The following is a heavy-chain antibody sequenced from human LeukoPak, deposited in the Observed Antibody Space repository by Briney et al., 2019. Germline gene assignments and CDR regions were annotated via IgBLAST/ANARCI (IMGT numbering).Heavy chain of an antibody. CDR2: IYNSGST. D-gene: IGHD6-13*01. V-gene: IGHV4-59*01. Sequence: PSETLSLTCTVSGXSISTYYWGWIRQPPGKGLEWIGYIYNSGSTNYNPSLKSRVTISVDTSKNQFSLKLSSVTAADTAVYYCARENSNSWYLDYWGQGTLVTVSS. J-gene: IGHJ4*02. CDR1: GXSISTYY. CDR3: ARENSNSWYLDY.